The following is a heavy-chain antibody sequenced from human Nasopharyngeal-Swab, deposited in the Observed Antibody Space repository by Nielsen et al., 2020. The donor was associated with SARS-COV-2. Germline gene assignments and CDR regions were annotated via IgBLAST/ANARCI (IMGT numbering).Heavy chain of an antibody. CDR2: ASSDGRNK. CDR3: ARRALQDYYFDY. J-gene: IGHJ4*02. CDR1: GFSFSSYA. V-gene: IGHV3-30*04. Sequence: GGSLRLSCAASGFSFSSYAMHWVRQAPGKGPEWVAVASSDGRNKYYADSVKGRFTVSRDNSKNTLYLQMNSLRAEDTAVYYCARRALQDYYFDYWGQGTLVTVSS.